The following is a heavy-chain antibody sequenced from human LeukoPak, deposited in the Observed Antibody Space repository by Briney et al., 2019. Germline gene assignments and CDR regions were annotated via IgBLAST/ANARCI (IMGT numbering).Heavy chain of an antibody. CDR1: GGSISSGGYY. J-gene: IGHJ6*02. V-gene: IGHV4-31*03. CDR3: ARLGSEWFGELLYGGYYYGMDV. CDR2: IYYSGST. Sequence: SETLSLTCTVSGGSISSGGYYWSWIRQHPGKGLEWIGYIYYSGSTYYNPSLKSRVTISVDTSKNQFSLKLSSVTAADTAVYYCARLGSEWFGELLYGGYYYGMDVWGQGTTVTVSS. D-gene: IGHD3-10*01.